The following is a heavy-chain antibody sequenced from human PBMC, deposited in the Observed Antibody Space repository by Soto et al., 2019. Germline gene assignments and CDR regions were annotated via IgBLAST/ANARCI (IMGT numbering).Heavy chain of an antibody. CDR3: ARGGYSALGAWFDP. CDR1: GFTFSSYG. D-gene: IGHD6-13*01. Sequence: AGGSLRLSCAASGFTFSSYGMHWVRQAPGKGLEWVAVIWYDGSNKYYADSVKGRFTISRDNSKNTLYLQMNSLRAEDTAVYYCARGGYSALGAWFDPWGQGTLVTVSS. J-gene: IGHJ5*02. V-gene: IGHV3-33*01. CDR2: IWYDGSNK.